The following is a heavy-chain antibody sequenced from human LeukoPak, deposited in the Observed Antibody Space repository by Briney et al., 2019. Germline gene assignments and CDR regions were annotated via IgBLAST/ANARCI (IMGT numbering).Heavy chain of an antibody. CDR1: GGSISSGGYY. V-gene: IGHV4-61*08. D-gene: IGHD1-1*01. J-gene: IGHJ3*02. CDR2: IYYSGST. Sequence: SQTLSLTCTVSGGSISSGGYYWSWIRQPPGKGLEWIGYIYYSGSTNYNPSLKSRVTISVDTSKNQFSLKLSSVTAADTAVYYCARHLTGIGAFDIWGQGTMVTVSS. CDR3: ARHLTGIGAFDI.